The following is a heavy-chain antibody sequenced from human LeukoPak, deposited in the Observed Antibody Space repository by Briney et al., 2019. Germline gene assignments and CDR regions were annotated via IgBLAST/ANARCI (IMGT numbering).Heavy chain of an antibody. Sequence: SETLSLTCTVSGGSISSYYWSWIRQPPGKGLEWIGYIYYSGSTNYNPSLKSRVTISVDTSKNQFSLKLSSVTAADTAVYYCARDHWLFSSKTWYYYGMDVWGQGTTVTVSS. D-gene: IGHD3-9*01. V-gene: IGHV4-59*12. J-gene: IGHJ6*02. CDR3: ARDHWLFSSKTWYYYGMDV. CDR1: GGSISSYY. CDR2: IYYSGST.